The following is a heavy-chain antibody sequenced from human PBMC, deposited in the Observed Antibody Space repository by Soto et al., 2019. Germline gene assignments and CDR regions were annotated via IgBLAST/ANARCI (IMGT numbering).Heavy chain of an antibody. CDR2: IYYSGST. CDR1: GGSISNYY. CDR3: ARAGAATISYY. D-gene: IGHD2-15*01. Sequence: PSETLSLTCTVSGGSISNYYWSWIRQPPGKGLEWIGYIYYSGSTNYNPSLKSRVTISVDTSKNQFSLKLSSVTAADTAVYYCARAGAATISYYWGKGTLVTVSS. J-gene: IGHJ4*02. V-gene: IGHV4-59*01.